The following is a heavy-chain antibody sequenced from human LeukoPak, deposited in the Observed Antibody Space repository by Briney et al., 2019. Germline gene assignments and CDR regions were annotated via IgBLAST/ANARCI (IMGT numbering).Heavy chain of an antibody. D-gene: IGHD4-17*01. CDR2: IKSKTDGGTT. CDR1: GFTFNTYT. J-gene: IGHJ4*02. V-gene: IGHV3-15*07. Sequence: GGSLRLSCAASGFTFNTYTMNWVRQAPGKGLEWVGRIKSKTDGGTTDYAAPVKGRFTISRDDSKSMLYLQMNSLKTEDTAVYYCTRGDYGDHTDLDYWGQGTLVTVSS. CDR3: TRGDYGDHTDLDY.